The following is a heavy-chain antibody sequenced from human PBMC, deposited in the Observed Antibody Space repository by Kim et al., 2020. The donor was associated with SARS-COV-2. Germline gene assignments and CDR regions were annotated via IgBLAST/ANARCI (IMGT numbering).Heavy chain of an antibody. CDR3: ARDRGGSYYFDL. CDR1: GGSIRSEGYF. V-gene: IGHV4-31*03. CDR2: IYHNGIS. J-gene: IGHJ4*02. D-gene: IGHD1-26*01. Sequence: SETLSLTCSVSGGSIRSEGYFWSWVRQPPGKGLEWIGYIYHNGISHYNPSLKSRAIISVDPSKNQFSLNLNSLTAADTAVYYCARDRGGSYYFDLWGQGTLVTVSS.